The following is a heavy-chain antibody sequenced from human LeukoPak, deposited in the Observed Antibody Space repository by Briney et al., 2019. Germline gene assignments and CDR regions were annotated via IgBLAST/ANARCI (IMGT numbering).Heavy chain of an antibody. CDR3: ARGVVSATSLLWFDP. CDR2: ISSSGSTI. V-gene: IGHV3-11*01. Sequence: TGGSLRLSCAASGFTFSDYYMSWIRQAPGKGLEWVSDISSSGSTIYYADSVKGRFTLSRDNAKNSLYLQMNSLRAEDTAVYYCARGVVSATSLLWFDPWGQGTLVTVSS. D-gene: IGHD2-15*01. CDR1: GFTFSDYY. J-gene: IGHJ5*02.